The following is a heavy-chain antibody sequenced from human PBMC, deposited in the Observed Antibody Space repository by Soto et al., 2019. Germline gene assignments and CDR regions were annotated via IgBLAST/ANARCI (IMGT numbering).Heavy chain of an antibody. CDR1: GGSISSGDYY. D-gene: IGHD3-22*01. V-gene: IGHV4-30-4*01. CDR2: IYYSGST. Sequence: QVQLQESGPGLVKPSQTLSLTCTVSGGSISSGDYYWSWIRQPPGKGLEWIGYIYYSGSTYYNPRLKSRVTISXXPXKXXSSLKLSSVTAADTAVYYCASRFADYYDSSGYYGYWGQGTLVTVSS. CDR3: ASRFADYYDSSGYYGY. J-gene: IGHJ4*02.